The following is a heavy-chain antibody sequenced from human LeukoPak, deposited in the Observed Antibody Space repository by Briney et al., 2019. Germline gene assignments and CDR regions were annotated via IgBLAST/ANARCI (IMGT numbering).Heavy chain of an antibody. D-gene: IGHD5-12*01. V-gene: IGHV4-38-2*02. Sequence: PSETLSLTCTVSGYSISSGYYWGWIRQPPGKGLEWIGSIYHSGSTYYNPSLKSRVTISVDTSKNQFSLKLSSVTAADTAVYYCAGFASGYYYFDYWGQGTLVTVSS. J-gene: IGHJ4*02. CDR2: IYHSGST. CDR1: GYSISSGYY. CDR3: AGFASGYYYFDY.